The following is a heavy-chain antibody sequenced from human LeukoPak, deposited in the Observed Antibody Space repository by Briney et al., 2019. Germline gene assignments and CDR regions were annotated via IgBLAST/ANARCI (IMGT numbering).Heavy chain of an antibody. Sequence: VASVTVSCKASGGTFSSYAISWVRQAPGQGLEWMGGIIPIFGTANYAQKFQGRVTITADESTSTAYMELSSLRSEDTAVYYCARGYYYDSSGHCLDYWGQGTLVTVSS. D-gene: IGHD3-22*01. CDR3: ARGYYYDSSGHCLDY. CDR1: GGTFSSYA. CDR2: IIPIFGTA. V-gene: IGHV1-69*13. J-gene: IGHJ4*02.